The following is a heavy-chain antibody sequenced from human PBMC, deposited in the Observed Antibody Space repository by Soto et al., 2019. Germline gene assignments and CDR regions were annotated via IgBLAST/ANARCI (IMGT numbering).Heavy chain of an antibody. CDR1: GFTFSSYW. J-gene: IGHJ6*02. CDR3: ARIASAGRGWDV. CDR2: IKQDGREK. Sequence: EVQVVESGGGLVQPGGSLRLSCAASGFTFSSYWMSWVRQAPVKGLEWVGNIKQDGREKNYVDFVKGRFTISRDNAKNSLYLKMNSLRAEDTAVYYCARIASAGRGWDVWGQGTTVVVSS. D-gene: IGHD6-13*01. V-gene: IGHV3-7*01.